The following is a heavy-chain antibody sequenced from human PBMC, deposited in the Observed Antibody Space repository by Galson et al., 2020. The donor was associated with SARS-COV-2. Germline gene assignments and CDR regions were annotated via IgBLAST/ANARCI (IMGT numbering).Heavy chain of an antibody. Sequence: ALVKVSCKASGYTFTSYGISWVRQAPGQGLEWMGWINPNNGNTKYAQKFQGRVSMTTDTATNTAYMDLRSLRSDDTAVYYCARDSAMATGFDYWGQGTLVSVSS. CDR1: GYTFTSYG. J-gene: IGHJ4*02. CDR3: ARDSAMATGFDY. CDR2: INPNNGNT. V-gene: IGHV1-18*04. D-gene: IGHD2-2*01.